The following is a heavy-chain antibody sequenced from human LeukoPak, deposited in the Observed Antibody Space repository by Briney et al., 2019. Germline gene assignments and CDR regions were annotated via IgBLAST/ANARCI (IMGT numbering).Heavy chain of an antibody. Sequence: GGSLRLSCAASGFTFEDYPMHWVRQAPGKGLEWVSLISWDSDIIDYADSVKGRFTISRDNSKKSLHLQMSSLRTEDTAFYYCAKDMGYDGSGQGIKFWGQGTLVKVSS. J-gene: IGHJ4*02. D-gene: IGHD3-10*01. V-gene: IGHV3-43*01. CDR3: AKDMGYDGSGQGIKF. CDR1: GFTFEDYP. CDR2: ISWDSDII.